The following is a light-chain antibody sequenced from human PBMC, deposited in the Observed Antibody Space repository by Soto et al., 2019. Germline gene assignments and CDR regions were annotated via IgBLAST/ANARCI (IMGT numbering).Light chain of an antibody. CDR3: QQGNNFTVT. CDR2: AAS. Sequence: DVQMTQSPSSVSSSVGDSVTITCRASQDISRWLAWYQQKPGQAPKFLIYAASNLQSGDPSRFSGSGSGTDFALTISSLQPEDFATYYCQQGNNFTVTFGTGKRLE. CDR1: QDISRW. V-gene: IGKV1D-12*01. J-gene: IGKJ5*01.